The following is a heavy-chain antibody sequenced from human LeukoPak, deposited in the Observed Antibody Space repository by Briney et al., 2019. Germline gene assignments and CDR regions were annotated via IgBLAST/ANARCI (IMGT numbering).Heavy chain of an antibody. D-gene: IGHD6-6*01. V-gene: IGHV3-66*01. CDR1: GFTFSSYE. Sequence: GGSLRLSCIASGFTFSSYEMSWVRQAPGKGLEWVSVIYSGGSTYYADSVKGRFTISRDNSKNTLYLQMNSLRAEDTAVYYCAREAGYGSSSQYFDYWGQGTLVTVSS. CDR3: AREAGYGSSSQYFDY. CDR2: IYSGGST. J-gene: IGHJ4*02.